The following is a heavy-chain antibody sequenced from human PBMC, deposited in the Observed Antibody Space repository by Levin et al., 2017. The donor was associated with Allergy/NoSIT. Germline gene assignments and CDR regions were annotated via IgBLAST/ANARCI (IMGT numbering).Heavy chain of an antibody. J-gene: IGHJ4*02. D-gene: IGHD1-1*01. V-gene: IGHV4-61*02. CDR3: GRGGTATTTAPGY. Sequence: SETLSLTCDVSGVSISSGSHRWSWFRQPAGKGLEWIGRIFASGTTNYNPSLKSRVTISLDTSKNQFSLKLTSVTAADTAVYYCGRGGTATTTAPGYWGQGTLVTVSS. CDR2: IFASGTT. CDR1: GVSISSGSHR.